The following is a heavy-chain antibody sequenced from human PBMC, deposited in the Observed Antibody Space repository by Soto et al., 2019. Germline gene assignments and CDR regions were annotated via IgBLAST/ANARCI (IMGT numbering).Heavy chain of an antibody. CDR3: ARVRNKRRPDAFDI. Sequence: GGSLRLSCAASGFTFSSYAMHWVRQAPGKGLEWVAVTSYDGSNKYYADSVKGRFTISRDNSKNTLYLQMNSLRAEDTAVYYCARVRNKRRPDAFDIWGQGTMVTVSS. CDR1: GFTFSSYA. J-gene: IGHJ3*02. V-gene: IGHV3-30-3*01. CDR2: TSYDGSNK. D-gene: IGHD6-25*01.